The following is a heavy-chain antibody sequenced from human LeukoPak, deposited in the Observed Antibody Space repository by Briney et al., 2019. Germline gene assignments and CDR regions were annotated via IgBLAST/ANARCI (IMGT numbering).Heavy chain of an antibody. Sequence: GGSLRLSCAASGFTFSSYAMSWVRQAPGKGLEWVSAISGSGGSTYYADSVKGRFTISRDNSKNTLYLQMNSLRAEDTAVYYCAEAVGWSPSYYYYGMDVWGQGTTVTVSS. J-gene: IGHJ6*02. V-gene: IGHV3-23*01. CDR1: GFTFSSYA. CDR3: AEAVGWSPSYYYYGMDV. CDR2: ISGSGGST. D-gene: IGHD6-19*01.